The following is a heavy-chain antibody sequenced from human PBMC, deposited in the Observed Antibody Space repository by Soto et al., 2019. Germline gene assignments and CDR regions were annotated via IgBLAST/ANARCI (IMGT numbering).Heavy chain of an antibody. D-gene: IGHD1-20*01. J-gene: IGHJ4*02. V-gene: IGHV4-31*03. CDR3: ARGRYNWNQFDF. CDR1: GGSISSGGYY. Sequence: QVQLQESGPGLVKPSQTLSLTCTVSGGSISSGGYYWSWIRQHPGKSLEWIGYIYYSGSTYYNPSLKSRVTISVDTSKNQFSLKLSSVTAEDTDVYYCARGRYNWNQFDFWGQGTLVTVSS. CDR2: IYYSGST.